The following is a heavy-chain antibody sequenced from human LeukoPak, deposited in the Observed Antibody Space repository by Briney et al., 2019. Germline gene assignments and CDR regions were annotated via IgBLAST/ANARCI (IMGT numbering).Heavy chain of an antibody. Sequence: GESLKISWKGSGYSFTNYWIGWVRQMPGKGLEWMGFIYPGDSDTRYSPSFQGQVSISADKSISTAYLQWSSLKASDTAIYYCARSYCSSGSCYNLNIWGQGTMVTVSS. CDR1: GYSFTNYW. V-gene: IGHV5-51*01. CDR2: IYPGDSDT. J-gene: IGHJ3*02. CDR3: ARSYCSSGSCYNLNI. D-gene: IGHD2-15*01.